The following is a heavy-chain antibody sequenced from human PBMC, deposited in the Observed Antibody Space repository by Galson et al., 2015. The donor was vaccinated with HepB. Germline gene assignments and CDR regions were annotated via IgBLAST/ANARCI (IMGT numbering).Heavy chain of an antibody. J-gene: IGHJ4*02. CDR2: IKSKTDGRTT. V-gene: IGHV3-15*01. D-gene: IGHD3-22*01. Sequence: SLRLSCAASGFTFSNAWMSWVRQAPGKGLEWVGRIKSKTDGRTTDYAATVKGRFTISRDDSKNTLYLQMNSLKTEDTAVYYCTTHYYDSSGYYSHFDYWGQGTLVTVSS. CDR3: TTHYYDSSGYYSHFDY. CDR1: GFTFSNAW.